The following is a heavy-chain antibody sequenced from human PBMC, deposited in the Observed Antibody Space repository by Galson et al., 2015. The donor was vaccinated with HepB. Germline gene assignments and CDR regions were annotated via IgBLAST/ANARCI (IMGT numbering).Heavy chain of an antibody. D-gene: IGHD3-22*01. Sequence: SVKVSCKASGYTFTSYGISWVRQAPGQGLEWMGWISAYNGNTNYAQKLQGRVTMTTDTSTSAAYMELRSLRSDDTAVYYCAREIGYYYDSSGYYDYWGQGTLVTVSS. CDR3: AREIGYYYDSSGYYDY. CDR2: ISAYNGNT. V-gene: IGHV1-18*04. J-gene: IGHJ4*02. CDR1: GYTFTSYG.